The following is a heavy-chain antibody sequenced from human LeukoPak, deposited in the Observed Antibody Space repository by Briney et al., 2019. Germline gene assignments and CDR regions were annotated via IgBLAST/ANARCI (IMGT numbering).Heavy chain of an antibody. V-gene: IGHV3-23*01. CDR3: ARVSWSGWYYFDY. J-gene: IGHJ4*02. CDR2: ISGSGGST. D-gene: IGHD6-19*01. Sequence: QPGGSLRLSCAASGFTFSSYAMSWVRQAPGKGLEWVSAISGSGGSTYYADSVKGRFTISRDNSKNTLYLQMNSLRAEDTAVYYCARVSWSGWYYFDYWGQGTLVTVSS. CDR1: GFTFSSYA.